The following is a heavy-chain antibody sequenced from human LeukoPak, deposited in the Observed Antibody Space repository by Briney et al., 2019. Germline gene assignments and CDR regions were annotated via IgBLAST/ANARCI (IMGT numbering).Heavy chain of an antibody. CDR2: ISTSGSTI. V-gene: IGHV3-48*03. D-gene: IGHD5-12*01. J-gene: IGHJ4*02. Sequence: QPGGSLRLSCAASGFTFSSYEMNWVRQAPGKGLEWVSYISTSGSTIYYADSVKGRFTISRDNDKNSLYLQMNSLRAEDTAVYYCARGIVATTKGLDYWGQGTLVSVSS. CDR1: GFTFSSYE. CDR3: ARGIVATTKGLDY.